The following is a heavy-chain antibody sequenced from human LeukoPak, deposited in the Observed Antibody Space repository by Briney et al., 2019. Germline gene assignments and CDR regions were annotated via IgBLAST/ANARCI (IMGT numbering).Heavy chain of an antibody. V-gene: IGHV3-48*03. CDR1: GFTFSSYE. J-gene: IGHJ3*02. Sequence: GSLRLSCAASGFTFSSYEMNWVRQAPGKGLEWVSYISSSGSTIYYADSVKGRFTISRDNAKNSLYLQMNSLRAEDTAVYYCARDPGRYGDYRGDAFDIWGQGTMVTVSS. CDR3: ARDPGRYGDYRGDAFDI. D-gene: IGHD4-17*01. CDR2: ISSSGSTI.